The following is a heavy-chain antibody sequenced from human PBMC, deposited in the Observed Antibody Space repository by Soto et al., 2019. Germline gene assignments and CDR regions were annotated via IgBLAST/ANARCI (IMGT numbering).Heavy chain of an antibody. Sequence: SXTLSLTCAVYGGTLSAYYWSWIRQPPVNGLEWIGEINHSGSTNYNPSLESRVTISVDTSKNQFSLKLSSVTAADTAVYYCARKPRGYIAAAATGWFDPWGQGTLVTVSS. CDR1: GGTLSAYY. V-gene: IGHV4-34*01. D-gene: IGHD6-13*01. CDR3: ARKPRGYIAAAATGWFDP. CDR2: INHSGST. J-gene: IGHJ5*02.